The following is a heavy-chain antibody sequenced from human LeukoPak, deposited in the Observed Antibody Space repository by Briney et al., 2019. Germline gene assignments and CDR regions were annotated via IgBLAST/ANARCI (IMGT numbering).Heavy chain of an antibody. CDR1: GYSFSSYW. V-gene: IGHV5-51*01. Sequence: GESLKISFKGSGYSFSSYWIGWVRPMPGKGLEWMGIIYPGDSDTRYSPSFQGQVTISADKSISTAYLQWSSLKASDTAMYYCARRSVALKTLDYWGQGTLVTVSS. CDR3: ARRSVALKTLDY. CDR2: IYPGDSDT. D-gene: IGHD6-19*01. J-gene: IGHJ4*02.